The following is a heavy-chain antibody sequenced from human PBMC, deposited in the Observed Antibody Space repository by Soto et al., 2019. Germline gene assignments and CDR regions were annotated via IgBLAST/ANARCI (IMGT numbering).Heavy chain of an antibody. CDR3: ARGRYTRTMVRYFDY. CDR2: INHSGST. D-gene: IGHD3-10*01. J-gene: IGHJ4*02. CDR1: GGSFSGYY. V-gene: IGHV4-34*01. Sequence: QVQLQQWGAGLLKPSETLSLTCAVYGGSFSGYYWSWIRQPPGKGLEWIGEINHSGSTNYNPSLKSRVTISVDTSKNQFSLKLSSVTAADTAVYYCARGRYTRTMVRYFDYWGQGTLVTVSS.